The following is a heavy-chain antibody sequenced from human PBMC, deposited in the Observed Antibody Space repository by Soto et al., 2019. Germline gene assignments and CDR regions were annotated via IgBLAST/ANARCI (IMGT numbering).Heavy chain of an antibody. Sequence: SETLSLTCPVSGGTISGYDWSWIRQPPGKGLEWIGYMYNTGSTVYNPSFKSRVTISVDTSKNQFSLKLNSVTAADTAVYYCARDLWGYCGTDCYPLDVWGQGTTVTVSS. J-gene: IGHJ6*02. CDR1: GGTISGYD. D-gene: IGHD2-21*02. CDR3: ARDLWGYCGTDCYPLDV. CDR2: MYNTGST. V-gene: IGHV4-59*01.